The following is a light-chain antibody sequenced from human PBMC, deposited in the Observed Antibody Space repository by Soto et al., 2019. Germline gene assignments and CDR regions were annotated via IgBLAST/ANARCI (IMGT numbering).Light chain of an antibody. V-gene: IGKV1-5*03. Sequence: DIHLTQSPSTLSASVGDRVTITCRASQSISILLAWYQQKPGKAPNLLIYATSTLETGVPSRFSGSGSGTEFTPTISRLQPDDSATYYCQHYNAFSCTFGQGTKVEIK. CDR2: ATS. CDR3: QHYNAFSCT. J-gene: IGKJ1*01. CDR1: QSISIL.